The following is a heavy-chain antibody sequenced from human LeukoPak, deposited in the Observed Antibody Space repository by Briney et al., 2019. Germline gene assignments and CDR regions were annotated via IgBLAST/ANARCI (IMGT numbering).Heavy chain of an antibody. CDR2: ISYDGNIK. CDR3: ARDYLMGGTTGKAFDI. J-gene: IGHJ3*02. CDR1: GFTFSSYA. V-gene: IGHV3-30*04. Sequence: PGGSLRLSCAASGFTFSSYAMHWVRQAPGKGLEWVAVISYDGNIKYYTDSVKGRFTTSRDNSKNTLYLQMNSLRAEDTAVYYCARDYLMGGTTGKAFDIWGQGTMVTISS. D-gene: IGHD1-26*01.